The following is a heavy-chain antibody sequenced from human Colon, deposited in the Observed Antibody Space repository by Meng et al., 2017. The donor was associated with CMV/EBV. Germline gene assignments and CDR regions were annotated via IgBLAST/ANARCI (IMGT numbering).Heavy chain of an antibody. CDR2: IYSDGTT. CDR3: AREVDNSSSWYDY. CDR1: GFIIRSNY. D-gene: IGHD6-13*01. J-gene: IGHJ4*02. Sequence: AASGFIIRSNYMSWVRQAPGKGLEWVSLIYSDGTTYYADSVKGRFTISRDNSKNMLYLQMNSLRAEDTAVYYCAREVDNSSSWYDYWGQGTLVTVSS. V-gene: IGHV3-53*01.